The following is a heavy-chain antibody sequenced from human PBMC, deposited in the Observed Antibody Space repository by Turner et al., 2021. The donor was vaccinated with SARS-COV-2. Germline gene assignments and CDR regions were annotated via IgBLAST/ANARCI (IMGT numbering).Heavy chain of an antibody. CDR3: ARDYGDYYFDY. Sequence: EVQLVESGGGLIQPGGSLRLSCAASGFIVSSNYMSWVRQAPGKGLEWVSVIYSGGSTYYADSVKGRFTISRDNSKNTLYLQMNSLGAEDTAVYYCARDYGDYYFDYWGQGTLVTVSS. D-gene: IGHD4-17*01. J-gene: IGHJ4*02. CDR2: IYSGGST. V-gene: IGHV3-53*01. CDR1: GFIVSSNY.